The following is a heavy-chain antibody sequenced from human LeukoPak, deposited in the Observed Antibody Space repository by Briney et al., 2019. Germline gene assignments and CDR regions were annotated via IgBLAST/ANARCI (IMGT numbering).Heavy chain of an antibody. D-gene: IGHD6-13*01. V-gene: IGHV3-48*01. CDR3: ARGYSSNWYEYYFDY. Sequence: GGSLRLSCAASGFTFSSYSMNWVRQAPGKGLEWVSYISSSSTIYYADSVKDRFTISRDNAKNSLYLQMNSLRAEDTAVYYCARGYSSNWYEYYFDYWGQGTLVTVSS. CDR2: ISSSSTI. J-gene: IGHJ4*02. CDR1: GFTFSSYS.